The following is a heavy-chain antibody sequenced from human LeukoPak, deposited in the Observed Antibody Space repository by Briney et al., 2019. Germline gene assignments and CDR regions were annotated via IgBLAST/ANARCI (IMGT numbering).Heavy chain of an antibody. Sequence: PGGSLRLSCAASGFTVSTYAMSWVRQAPGKGLEWVSAIHYSGGSTYYADSVEGRFTISRDNSKNTLYLQMNSLRAEDTAVYYCAKVIREVGMSHDYWGQGALVTVSS. CDR1: GFTVSTYA. V-gene: IGHV3-23*01. D-gene: IGHD1-14*01. CDR2: IHYSGGST. J-gene: IGHJ4*02. CDR3: AKVIREVGMSHDY.